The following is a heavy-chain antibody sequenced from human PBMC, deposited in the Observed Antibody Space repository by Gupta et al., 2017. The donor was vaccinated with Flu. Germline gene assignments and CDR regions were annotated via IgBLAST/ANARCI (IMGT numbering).Heavy chain of an antibody. Sequence: EVQLVESGGGLVKPGGSLRLSCAASGFTFSSYSLNWVRQAPGKGLEWVSSISSSSSYIYYADSVKGRFTISRDNAKNSLYLQMSSLRAEDTAVYYCARFLYSSSRDYYYYYYGMDVWGQGTTVTVSS. CDR3: ARFLYSSSRDYYYYYYGMDV. CDR2: ISSSSSYI. J-gene: IGHJ6*02. CDR1: GFTFSSYS. V-gene: IGHV3-21*01. D-gene: IGHD6-6*01.